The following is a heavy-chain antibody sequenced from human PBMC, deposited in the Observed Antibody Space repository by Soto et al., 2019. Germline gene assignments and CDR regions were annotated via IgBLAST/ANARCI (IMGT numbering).Heavy chain of an antibody. Sequence: SETLSLTCTVSGGSTSSYYWSWIRQPPGKGLEWIGYIYYSGSTNYNPSLKSRVTISVDTSKNQFSLKLSSVTAADTAVYYCARAGYGVGYWGQGTLVTVS. CDR3: ARAGYGVGY. V-gene: IGHV4-59*01. D-gene: IGHD5-12*01. CDR2: IYYSGST. CDR1: GGSTSSYY. J-gene: IGHJ4*02.